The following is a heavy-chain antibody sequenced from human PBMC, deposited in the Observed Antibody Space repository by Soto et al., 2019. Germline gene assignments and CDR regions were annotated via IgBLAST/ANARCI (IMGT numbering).Heavy chain of an antibody. CDR1: GYTYTIDR. CDR2: ISAYNGNT. J-gene: IGHJ4*02. D-gene: IGHD5-12*01. V-gene: IGHV1-18*01. CDR3: AREVDGIASLRFDY. Sequence: SLKVYCKSAGYTYTIDRSSWGRKKNGQGLEWMGWISAYNGNTNYAQKLQGRVTMTTDTSTSTAYMELRSLRSDDTAVYYCAREVDGIASLRFDYWGQGTLVTGSS.